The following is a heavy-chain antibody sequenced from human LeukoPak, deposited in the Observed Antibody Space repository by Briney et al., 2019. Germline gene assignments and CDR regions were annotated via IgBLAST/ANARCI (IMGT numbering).Heavy chain of an antibody. CDR3: ARHSTVTPFDY. CDR2: IYTSGST. V-gene: IGHV4-4*07. CDR1: GGSIGSYY. J-gene: IGHJ4*02. Sequence: PSETLSLTCTLSGGSIGSYYWSWIRQPAGKGLEWIGRIYTSGSTSYNPSLKSRVTMSVDTSKNQFSLKLTSVTAADTAVYYCARHSTVTPFDYWGQGTLVTVSS. D-gene: IGHD4-17*01.